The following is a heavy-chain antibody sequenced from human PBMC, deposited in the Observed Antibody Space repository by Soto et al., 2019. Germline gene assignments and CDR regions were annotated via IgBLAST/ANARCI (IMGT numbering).Heavy chain of an antibody. CDR2: MSYDGSNK. CDR3: ARPRGFGVIINFFDY. CDR1: GFTFSSFA. V-gene: IGHV3-30-3*01. J-gene: IGHJ4*02. D-gene: IGHD3-3*01. Sequence: GGSLRLSCAASGFTFSSFAMHWVRQAPGKGLEWVAVMSYDGSNKYCADSVKGRFTISRDNSKNTVYLQMNSLRAEDTAVYCCARPRGFGVIINFFDYWGQGTLVTVSS.